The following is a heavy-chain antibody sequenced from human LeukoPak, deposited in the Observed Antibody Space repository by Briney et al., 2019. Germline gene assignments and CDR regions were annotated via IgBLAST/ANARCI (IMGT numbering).Heavy chain of an antibody. CDR2: INPDSGGT. D-gene: IGHD2-2*01. V-gene: IGHV1-2*06. CDR3: ARDRYCSSTSCSNWFDP. J-gene: IGHJ5*02. CDR1: GYTFTGYY. Sequence: ASVKVSCKASGYTFTGYYIHWVRQAPGQGLEWMGRINPDSGGTDHAQKFQGRVTMTRDTSISTAYMELSRLRSDDTAVYYCARDRYCSSTSCSNWFDPWGQGTLVTVSS.